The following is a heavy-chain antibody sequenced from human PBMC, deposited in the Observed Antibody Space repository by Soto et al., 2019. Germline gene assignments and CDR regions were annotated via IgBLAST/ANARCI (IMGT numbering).Heavy chain of an antibody. CDR2: IDPSDSYT. CDR1: GYSFTIYW. J-gene: IGHJ6*01. Sequence: GESLKISGNGSGYSFTIYWISWVLQMPGKVLDWMGRIDPSDSYTNYSPSFQCHVTISADKSISAAYLQWSRLKASDTAMYSSARHDHSSSRPYYYYGMDVWGQGTTVIFSS. V-gene: IGHV5-10-1*01. CDR3: ARHDHSSSRPYYYYGMDV. D-gene: IGHD6-6*01.